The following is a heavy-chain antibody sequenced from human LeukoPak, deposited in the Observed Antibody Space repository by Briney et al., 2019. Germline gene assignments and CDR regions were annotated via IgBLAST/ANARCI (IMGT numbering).Heavy chain of an antibody. CDR2: INHSGST. CDR1: GGSFSGYY. Sequence: SETLSLTCAVYGGSFSGYYWSWIRRPPGKGLEWIGEINHSGSTNYNPSLKSRVTISVDTSKNQFSLKLSSVTAADTAVYYCARDPDYYYDSSGSSYWGQGTLVTVSS. V-gene: IGHV4-34*01. CDR3: ARDPDYYYDSSGSSY. J-gene: IGHJ4*02. D-gene: IGHD3-22*01.